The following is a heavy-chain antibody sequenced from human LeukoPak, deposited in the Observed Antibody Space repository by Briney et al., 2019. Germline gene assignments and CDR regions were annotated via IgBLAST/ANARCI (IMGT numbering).Heavy chain of an antibody. CDR3: AKGGGFSYGYCHY. Sequence: GGSLRLSCAASGFGFSTFAMSWVRQAPGKGLEWVSVVTADGEDTYYADSVKGRFTISRDNSKNTPYLQMNSLRADDTAIYYCAKGGGFSYGYCHYWGQGTLVTVSS. J-gene: IGHJ4*02. CDR2: VTADGEDT. D-gene: IGHD5-18*01. V-gene: IGHV3-23*01. CDR1: GFGFSTFA.